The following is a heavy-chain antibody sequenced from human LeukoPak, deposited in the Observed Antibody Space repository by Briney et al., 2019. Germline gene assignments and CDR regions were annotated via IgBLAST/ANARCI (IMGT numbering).Heavy chain of an antibody. CDR1: GHTFTRYY. CDR2: INPGSGNT. Sequence: GASVKVSCKASGHTFTRYYIHWVRQAPGQGLEWMGVINPGSGNTNYAQKFQDRVTMTRDTSTSTVYMELSSLRSEDTAVYYCARDRGSGWYDTWFDPWGQGTLVTVSS. J-gene: IGHJ5*02. CDR3: ARDRGSGWYDTWFDP. D-gene: IGHD6-19*01. V-gene: IGHV1-46*01.